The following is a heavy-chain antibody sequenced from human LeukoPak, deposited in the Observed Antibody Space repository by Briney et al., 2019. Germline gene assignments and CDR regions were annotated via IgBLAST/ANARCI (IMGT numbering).Heavy chain of an antibody. D-gene: IGHD3-10*01. J-gene: IGHJ6*02. V-gene: IGHV1-69*05. CDR2: IIPIFGTA. CDR3: ARDGNESGSGIFYSIGIDV. Sequence: ASVKVSCKASGGTFSSYAISWVRQAPGQGLEWMGGIIPIFGTANYAQKFQGRVTMTTDTSTSTAYMELRSLRSDDTAVYYCARDGNESGSGIFYSIGIDVWGHGTTVTVSS. CDR1: GGTFSSYA.